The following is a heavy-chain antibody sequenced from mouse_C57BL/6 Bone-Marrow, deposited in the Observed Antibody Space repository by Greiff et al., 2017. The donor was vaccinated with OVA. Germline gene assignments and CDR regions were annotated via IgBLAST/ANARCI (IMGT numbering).Heavy chain of an antibody. D-gene: IGHD3-1*01. J-gene: IGHJ2*01. CDR1: GYSFTSYY. CDR3: ARMASEGY. V-gene: IGHV1-66*01. CDR2: IYPGSGNT. Sequence: VQVVESGPELVKPGASVKISCKASGYSFTSYYIHWVKQRPGQGLEWIGWIYPGSGNTKYNEKFKGKATLTADTSSSTAYMQLSSLTSEDSAVYYCARMASEGYWGQGTTLTVSS.